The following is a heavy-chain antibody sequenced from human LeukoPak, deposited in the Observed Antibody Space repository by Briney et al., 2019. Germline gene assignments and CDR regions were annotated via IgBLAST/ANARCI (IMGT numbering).Heavy chain of an antibody. J-gene: IGHJ4*02. Sequence: PGGSLRLSXAASGFTFSSYGMHWVRQAPGKGLEWVAFIRYDGSNKYYADSVKSRFTISRDNSKNTLYLQMNSLRAEDTAVYYCAKDSDIVVVPALDWGQGTLVTVSS. CDR2: IRYDGSNK. D-gene: IGHD2-2*01. V-gene: IGHV3-30*02. CDR1: GFTFSSYG. CDR3: AKDSDIVVVPALD.